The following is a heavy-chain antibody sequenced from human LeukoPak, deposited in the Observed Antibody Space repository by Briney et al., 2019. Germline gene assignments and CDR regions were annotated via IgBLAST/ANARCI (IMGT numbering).Heavy chain of an antibody. Sequence: SETLSLTCAVYGGSFSGYYWSWLRQPPGKGLEWIGEINHSGSTNYNPSLKSRVTISVDKSKNQFSLKLSSVTAADTAVYYCARVGILTGYSDCWGQGTLVTVSS. CDR2: INHSGST. CDR3: ARVGILTGYSDC. J-gene: IGHJ4*02. D-gene: IGHD3-9*01. CDR1: GGSFSGYY. V-gene: IGHV4-34*01.